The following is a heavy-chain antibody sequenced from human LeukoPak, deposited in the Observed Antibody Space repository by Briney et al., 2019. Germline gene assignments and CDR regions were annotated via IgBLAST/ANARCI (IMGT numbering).Heavy chain of an antibody. CDR1: GVTFSSYG. V-gene: IGHV1-18*01. Sequence: VSVKVSCKASGVTFSSYGISWVRQAPGQGLEWMGWISAYNGKTNYAQKFQGRVTMTTDTSTSTAYMDLRSLRSDDTAVYYCARGGALTSFGSWGQGTLITVSS. D-gene: IGHD1-26*01. CDR3: ARGGALTSFGS. CDR2: ISAYNGKT. J-gene: IGHJ4*02.